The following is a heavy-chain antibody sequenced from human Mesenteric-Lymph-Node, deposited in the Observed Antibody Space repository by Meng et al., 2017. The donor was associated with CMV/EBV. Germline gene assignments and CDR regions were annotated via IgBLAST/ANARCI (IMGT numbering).Heavy chain of an antibody. CDR2: IITIFDTP. Sequence: SVKVSCKASGYTFTSYAISWVRQAPGQGLEWMGGIITIFDTPNYAQKFQDRITITTDESTSTAYMELSSLRSDDTAVYYCARDRRGGDYYYYYGLDVWGQGTTVTVSS. D-gene: IGHD2-21*02. CDR1: GYTFTSYA. CDR3: ARDRRGGDYYYYYGLDV. V-gene: IGHV1-69*05. J-gene: IGHJ6*02.